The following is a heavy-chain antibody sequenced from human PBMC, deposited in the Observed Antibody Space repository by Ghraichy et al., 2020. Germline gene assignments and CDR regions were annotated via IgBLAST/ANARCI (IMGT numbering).Heavy chain of an antibody. CDR2: VYHSGRT. Sequence: SQTLSLTCTVAGGYITNFYWSWIRQPPGRGLEWIGYVYHSGRTNYNPSLKSRVTISVDKSKQQFSLKLTSVTAADTAVYYCARNMGHYYGSVAYSSDWFDSWGQGALVTVSS. D-gene: IGHD3-22*01. CDR1: GGYITNFY. J-gene: IGHJ5*01. CDR3: ARNMGHYYGSVAYSSDWFDS. V-gene: IGHV4-59*01.